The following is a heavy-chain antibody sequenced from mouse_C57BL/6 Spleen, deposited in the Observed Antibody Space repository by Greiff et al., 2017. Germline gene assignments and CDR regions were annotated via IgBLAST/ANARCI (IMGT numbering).Heavy chain of an antibody. D-gene: IGHD2-4*01. CDR2: IWRGGST. CDR3: ARNDYYYYAMDY. V-gene: IGHV2-2*01. J-gene: IGHJ4*01. CDR1: GFSLTSYG. Sequence: VQLQQSGPGLVQPSQSLSITCTVSGFSLTSYGVHWVRQSPGKGLEWLGVIWRGGSTDYNAAFISRLSISKDNSKSQVFFKMNSLQADDKAIYYCARNDYYYYAMDYWGQGTSVTVSS.